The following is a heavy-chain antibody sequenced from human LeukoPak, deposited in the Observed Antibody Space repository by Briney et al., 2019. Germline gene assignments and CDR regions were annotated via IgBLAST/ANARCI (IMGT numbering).Heavy chain of an antibody. CDR2: IYTSGST. J-gene: IGHJ6*02. D-gene: IGHD5-12*01. CDR3: ASERGYSGYGKSSYYYYGMDV. V-gene: IGHV4-4*07. CDR1: GGSISSYY. Sequence: KPSETLSLTCTVSGGSISSYYWSWIRQPAGKGLEWIGRIYTSGSTNYNPPLKSRVTMSVDTSKNQFSLKLSSVTAADTAVYYCASERGYSGYGKSSYYYYGMDVWGQGTTVTVSS.